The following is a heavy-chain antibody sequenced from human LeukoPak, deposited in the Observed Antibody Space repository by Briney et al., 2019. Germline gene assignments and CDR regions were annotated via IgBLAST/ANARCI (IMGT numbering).Heavy chain of an antibody. V-gene: IGHV4-39*07. CDR3: ARDWDSNSDL. Sequence: SETLSLTCTVSGGSISSSSYYWGWIRQPPGKGLEWIGSIYYSGSTYYNPSLKSRVTISVDTSKNQFSLKLSSVTAADTAVYYCARDWDSNSDLWGRGTLVTVSS. CDR2: IYYSGST. CDR1: GGSISSSSYY. J-gene: IGHJ2*01. D-gene: IGHD1-26*01.